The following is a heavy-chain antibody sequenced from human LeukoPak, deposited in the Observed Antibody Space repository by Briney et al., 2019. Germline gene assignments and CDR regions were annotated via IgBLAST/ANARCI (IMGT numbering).Heavy chain of an antibody. V-gene: IGHV4-39*01. Sequence: SETLSLTCTVSGGSISSSSYYWGWIRQPPGKGLEWIGSIYYSGSTYYNPSLKSRVTISVDTSKNQFSLKLSSVTAADTAVYYCARANDYGGYPDYWGQGTLVTVSS. J-gene: IGHJ4*02. CDR1: GGSISSSSYY. D-gene: IGHD4-17*01. CDR2: IYYSGST. CDR3: ARANDYGGYPDY.